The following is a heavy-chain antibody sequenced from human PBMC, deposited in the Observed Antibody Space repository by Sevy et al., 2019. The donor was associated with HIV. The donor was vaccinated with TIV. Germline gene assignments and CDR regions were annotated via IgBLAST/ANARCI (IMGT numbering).Heavy chain of an antibody. Sequence: ASVKVSCKVSGSTLTKLSMHWVRQVPGKGLEWMVSFDPEDGETIYARKFQGRVTMTEDTSTDTAYMVLSSLRSEDTAVYYCATTKDCYDSSGSPFDYWGQGTLVTVS. CDR1: GSTLTKLS. CDR2: FDPEDGET. V-gene: IGHV1-24*01. J-gene: IGHJ4*02. D-gene: IGHD3-22*01. CDR3: ATTKDCYDSSGSPFDY.